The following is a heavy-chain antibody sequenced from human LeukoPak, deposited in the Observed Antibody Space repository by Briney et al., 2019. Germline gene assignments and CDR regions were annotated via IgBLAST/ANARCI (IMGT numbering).Heavy chain of an antibody. CDR1: GYSFSSYH. V-gene: IGHV1-46*01. CDR3: ARVIKGGYDFWSGPYYFDC. D-gene: IGHD3-3*01. CDR2: IHSSGDTT. Sequence: GASVKVSCKASGYSFSSYHIHWVRQAPGQGLEWMGIIHSSGDTTSYAQKFQGRVTMTRDTSTTTVYMELRSLRSEDTAVYYCARVIKGGYDFWSGPYYFDCWGQGTPVTVSS. J-gene: IGHJ4*02.